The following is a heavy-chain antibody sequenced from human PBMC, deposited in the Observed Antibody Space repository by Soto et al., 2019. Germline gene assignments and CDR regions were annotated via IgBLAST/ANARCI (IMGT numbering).Heavy chain of an antibody. J-gene: IGHJ4*02. CDR2: ISYSGSTI. CDR3: ESTYGIAVAGNT. CDR1: GFTFSSYE. D-gene: IGHD6-19*01. Sequence: EVQLVESGGGLVQPGGSLRLSCVASGFTFSSYEMNWVRQAPGKGLEWVSYISYSGSTIHYADSVKGRFTISRDNDKSSLYLQMNSLRAEDTAVYYCESTYGIAVAGNTWGQGTLVTVSS. V-gene: IGHV3-48*03.